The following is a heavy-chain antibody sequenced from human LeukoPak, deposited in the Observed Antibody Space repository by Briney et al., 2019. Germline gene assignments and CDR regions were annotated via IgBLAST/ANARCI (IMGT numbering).Heavy chain of an antibody. Sequence: GGSLRLSCAASGFTFSSYAMSWVRQAPGKGLEWVSGISGSGGRTYYADSVKGRFSISRDNSKNTLYLQMNSLRAEDTALYYCAKDMAAYYYASGNIDYWGQGTLVTVSS. D-gene: IGHD3-10*01. CDR3: AKDMAAYYYASGNIDY. CDR1: GFTFSSYA. J-gene: IGHJ4*02. CDR2: ISGSGGRT. V-gene: IGHV3-23*01.